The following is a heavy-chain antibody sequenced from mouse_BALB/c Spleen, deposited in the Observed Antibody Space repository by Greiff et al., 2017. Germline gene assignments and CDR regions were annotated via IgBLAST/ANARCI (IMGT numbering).Heavy chain of an antibody. D-gene: IGHD2-1*01. CDR3: ARDYGNSFAY. J-gene: IGHJ3*01. V-gene: IGHV1-4*02. Sequence: VQLQQSAAELARPGASVKMSCKASGYTFTSYTMHWVKQRPGKGLEWIGYINPSSGYTEYNQKFKDKTTLTADKSSSTAYMQLSSLTSEDSAVYYCARDYGNSFAYWGQGTLVTVSA. CDR2: INPSSGYT. CDR1: GYTFTSYT.